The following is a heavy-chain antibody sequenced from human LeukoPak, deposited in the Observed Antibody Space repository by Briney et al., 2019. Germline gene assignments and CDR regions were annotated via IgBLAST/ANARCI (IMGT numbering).Heavy chain of an antibody. Sequence: ASVKVSCKASGYTFSSYGITWGRQAPGQGLEWMGWINANNGNTNYAQKLQGRVTMTTDTSTSTAYMELRSLRSDDTAVYYCARKGDDIVATIWRGNWFDPWGQGTLVTVSS. J-gene: IGHJ5*02. CDR1: GYTFSSYG. CDR2: INANNGNT. V-gene: IGHV1-18*04. D-gene: IGHD5-12*01. CDR3: ARKGDDIVATIWRGNWFDP.